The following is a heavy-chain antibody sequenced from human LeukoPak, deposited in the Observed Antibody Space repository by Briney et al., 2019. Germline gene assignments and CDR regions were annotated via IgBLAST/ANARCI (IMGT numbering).Heavy chain of an antibody. J-gene: IGHJ5*02. CDR3: AKGARLLWFGELFWFDP. V-gene: IGHV3-9*01. CDR2: ISWNSGSI. D-gene: IGHD3-10*01. CDR1: GFTFDDYA. Sequence: PGMSLRLSCAASGFTFDDYAMHWVRHAPGKGLERVSGISWNSGSIGYADSVKGRSTISRDNAKNSLYLQMNSLRAEDTALYYCAKGARLLWFGELFWFDPWGQGTLVTVSS.